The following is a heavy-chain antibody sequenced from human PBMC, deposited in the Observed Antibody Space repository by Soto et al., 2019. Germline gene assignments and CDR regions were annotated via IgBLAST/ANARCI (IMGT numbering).Heavy chain of an antibody. J-gene: IGHJ6*02. V-gene: IGHV3-53*01. CDR1: GFTVSSNY. CDR3: ARDYRQLAGMDV. CDR2: IYSGGST. D-gene: IGHD6-6*01. Sequence: EVPLVESGGGLIQPGGSLRLSCAASGFTVSSNYMSWVRQAPGKGLEWVSVIYSGGSTYYADSVKGRFTISRDNSKNTLYLQMNSLRAEDTAVYYCARDYRQLAGMDVWGQGTTVTVSS.